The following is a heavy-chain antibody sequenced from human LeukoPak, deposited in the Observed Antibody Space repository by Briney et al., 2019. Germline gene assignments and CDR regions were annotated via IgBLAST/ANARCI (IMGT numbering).Heavy chain of an antibody. CDR2: ISSSSSYI. CDR1: GFTFSSYS. V-gene: IGHV3-21*01. Sequence: GGSLRLSCAASGFTFSSYSMNWVRQAPGKGLEWVSSISSSSSYIYYADSVKGRFTISRDNAKNSLYLQMNSLRAEDTAVYYCAREIYGYSSSSYAFDIWGQGTMVTVSS. J-gene: IGHJ3*02. CDR3: AREIYGYSSSSYAFDI. D-gene: IGHD6-13*01.